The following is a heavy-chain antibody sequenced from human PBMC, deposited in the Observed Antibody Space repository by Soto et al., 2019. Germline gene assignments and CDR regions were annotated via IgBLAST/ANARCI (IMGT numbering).Heavy chain of an antibody. V-gene: IGHV4-30-4*01. Sequence: QVQLQESGPGLVKPSQTLSLTCTVSGGSISSGDYYWSWIRQPPGKGLEWIGYIYYSGSTYYNPSLKSRVTISVGTSKNQFALELSSLTAAGTAVDYWARDTPYYYDSNGDYWGQGTLVTVSS. CDR3: ARDTPYYYDSNGDY. J-gene: IGHJ4*02. CDR2: IYYSGST. D-gene: IGHD3-22*01. CDR1: GGSISSGDYY.